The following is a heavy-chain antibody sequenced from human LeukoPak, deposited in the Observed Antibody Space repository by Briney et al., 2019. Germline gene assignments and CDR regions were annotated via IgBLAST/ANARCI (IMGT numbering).Heavy chain of an antibody. V-gene: IGHV4-34*01. CDR2: INHSGST. Sequence: SETLSLTCAVYGGSFSGYYWSWIRQPPGKGLEWIGEINHSGSTNYNPSLKSRVTISVDTSKNQFSLKLSSVTAADTAVYYCARVSTFWFDPWGRGTLVTVSS. J-gene: IGHJ5*02. CDR1: GGSFSGYY. CDR3: ARVSTFWFDP. D-gene: IGHD1-1*01.